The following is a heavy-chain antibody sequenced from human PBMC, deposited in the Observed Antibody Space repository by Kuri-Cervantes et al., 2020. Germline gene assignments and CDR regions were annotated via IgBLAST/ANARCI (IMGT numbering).Heavy chain of an antibody. V-gene: IGHV6-1*01. D-gene: IGHD3-22*01. CDR1: GDSVSSNSAA. CDR3: ARDGGYYDSSGYYWAPHAFDI. J-gene: IGHJ3*02. Sequence: SQTLSLTCAISGDSVSSNSAAWNWIRQSPSRGLEWLGRTYYRSKWYNDYAVSVKSRITINPDTSKNQFSLQLNSVTPEDTAVYYCARDGGYYDSSGYYWAPHAFDIWGQGTMVTVSS. CDR2: TYYRSKWYN.